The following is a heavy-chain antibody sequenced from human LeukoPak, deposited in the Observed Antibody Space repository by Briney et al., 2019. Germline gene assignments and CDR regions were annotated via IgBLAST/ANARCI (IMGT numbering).Heavy chain of an antibody. CDR3: ARVQVVVPAATPNYYFDY. CDR1: GGSISSYY. J-gene: IGHJ4*02. CDR2: IYASGST. D-gene: IGHD2-2*01. V-gene: IGHV4-4*09. Sequence: PSETLSLTCTVSGGSISSYYWSWIRQPPGKGLEWIGYIYASGSTNYNPSLKSRVTISVDTSKNQFSLKLSSVTAADTAVYYCARVQVVVPAATPNYYFDYWGQGTLVTASS.